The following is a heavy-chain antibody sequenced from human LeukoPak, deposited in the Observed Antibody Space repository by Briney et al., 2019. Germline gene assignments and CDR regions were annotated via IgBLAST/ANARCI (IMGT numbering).Heavy chain of an antibody. CDR3: ASSFHGGYCSSTSCYREDV. D-gene: IGHD2-2*01. Sequence: SVKVSCKASGGTFSSYAISWVRQAPGQGLEWMGGIIPIFGTANYAQKFQGRVTITADESTSTAYMELSSLRSEDTAVYYCASSFHGGYCSSTSCYREDVWGQGTTVTVSS. CDR2: IIPIFGTA. V-gene: IGHV1-69*13. CDR1: GGTFSSYA. J-gene: IGHJ6*02.